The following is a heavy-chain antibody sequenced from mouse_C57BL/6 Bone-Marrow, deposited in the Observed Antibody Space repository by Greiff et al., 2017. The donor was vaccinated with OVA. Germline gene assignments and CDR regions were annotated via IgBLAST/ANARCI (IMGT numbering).Heavy chain of an antibody. Sequence: QVQLKESGPGLVAPSQSLSITCTVSGFSLTSYAISWVRQPPGKGLEWLGVIWNGGGTNYNSAPKSRLSISKDNSKSQVFLKKNSLQTDDAARYYCARITAVVGAEWGQGTLVTVSA. D-gene: IGHD1-1*01. CDR2: IWNGGGT. V-gene: IGHV2-9-1*01. CDR1: GFSLTSYA. J-gene: IGHJ3*01. CDR3: ARITAVVGAE.